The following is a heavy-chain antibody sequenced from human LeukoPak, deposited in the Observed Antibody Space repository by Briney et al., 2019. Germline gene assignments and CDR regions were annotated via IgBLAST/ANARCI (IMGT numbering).Heavy chain of an antibody. CDR1: GGSISSSGYY. CDR2: IYYSGST. J-gene: IGHJ4*02. Sequence: SETLSLTCTVSGGSISSSGYYWGWIRQPPGKGLEWIGSIYYSGSTYYNPSLKSRVTISVDTSKNQFSLKLSSVTAADTAVYYCAGQQKTPIPMVRGVINPPESFDYWGQGTLVTVSS. D-gene: IGHD3-10*01. CDR3: AGQQKTPIPMVRGVINPPESFDY. V-gene: IGHV4-39*01.